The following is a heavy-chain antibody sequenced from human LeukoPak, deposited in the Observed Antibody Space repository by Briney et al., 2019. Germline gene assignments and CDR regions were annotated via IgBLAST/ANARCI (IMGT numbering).Heavy chain of an antibody. J-gene: IGHJ6*02. CDR3: ARDPVGYCSSTSCYGMDV. CDR1: GFTFSDYY. CDR2: ISSSGSTI. V-gene: IGHV3-11*01. D-gene: IGHD2-2*01. Sequence: GGSLRLSCAASGFTFSDYYMSWIRQAPGKGLEWVSYISSSGSTIYYVDSVKGRFTISRDNAKNTLYLQINSLRAEDTAVYYCARDPVGYCSSTSCYGMDVWGQGTTVTVSS.